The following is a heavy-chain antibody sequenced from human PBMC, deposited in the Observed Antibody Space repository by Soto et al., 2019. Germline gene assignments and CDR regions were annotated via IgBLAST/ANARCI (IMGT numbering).Heavy chain of an antibody. CDR2: IYPGDSDT. CDR3: ARLHDYGDYATSSPYGGYYFDY. V-gene: IGHV5-51*01. Sequence: HGESLKISCKGSGYSFTSYWIGWVRQMPGKGLEWMGIIYPGDSDTRYSPSFQGQVTISADKSISTAYLQWSSLKASDTAMYYCARLHDYGDYATSSPYGGYYFDYWGQGTLVTVSS. CDR1: GYSFTSYW. D-gene: IGHD4-17*01. J-gene: IGHJ4*02.